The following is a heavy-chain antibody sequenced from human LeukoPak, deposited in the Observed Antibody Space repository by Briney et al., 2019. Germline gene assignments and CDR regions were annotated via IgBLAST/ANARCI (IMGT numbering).Heavy chain of an antibody. Sequence: GGSLRLSCAASGFTFSSYGMSWVRQAPGKGLEWVSAISGSGGSTYYADSVKGRFTISRDNSKNTLYLQMNSLRAEDTAVYYCAKESLGYYDSSGYPLDYWGQGTLVTVSS. J-gene: IGHJ4*02. CDR2: ISGSGGST. V-gene: IGHV3-23*01. CDR3: AKESLGYYDSSGYPLDY. CDR1: GFTFSSYG. D-gene: IGHD3-22*01.